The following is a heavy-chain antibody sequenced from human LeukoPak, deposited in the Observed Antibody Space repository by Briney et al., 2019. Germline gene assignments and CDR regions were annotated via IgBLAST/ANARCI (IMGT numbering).Heavy chain of an antibody. Sequence: GGSLRLSCAASGFTFSTYEMSWVRQAPGKGLEWVGRIKSKTDGGTTDYAAPVKGRFTISRDDSKNTLYLQMNSLKTEDTAVYYCTTGSEAAGAYYYYYYMDVWGKGTTVTVSS. J-gene: IGHJ6*03. V-gene: IGHV3-15*01. CDR3: TTGSEAAGAYYYYYYMDV. D-gene: IGHD6-13*01. CDR2: IKSKTDGGTT. CDR1: GFTFSTYE.